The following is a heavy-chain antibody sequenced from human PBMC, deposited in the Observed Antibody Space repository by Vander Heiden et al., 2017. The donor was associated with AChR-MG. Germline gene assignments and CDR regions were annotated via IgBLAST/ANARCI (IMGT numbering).Heavy chain of an antibody. CDR1: GFTFSSYA. D-gene: IGHD3-10*01. V-gene: IGHV3-30-3*01. J-gene: IGHJ2*01. Sequence: QVQLVESGGGVVQPGRSLRPSCAASGFTFSSYAMHWVRQAPGKGLEWVAVISYDGSNKYYADAVKGRFTISRDNSKNTLYLQMKSMRAEDTAVYYCARDPTMHWYFDLWGRGTLVTVSS. CDR3: ARDPTMHWYFDL. CDR2: ISYDGSNK.